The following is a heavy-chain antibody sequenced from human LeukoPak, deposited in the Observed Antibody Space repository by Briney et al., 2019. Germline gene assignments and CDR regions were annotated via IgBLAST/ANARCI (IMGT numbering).Heavy chain of an antibody. V-gene: IGHV4-38-2*01. CDR2: IYSSGNT. CDR1: SYSINSNYY. D-gene: IGHD5-12*01. CDR3: AKSNGYGLIDY. J-gene: IGHJ4*02. Sequence: SETLSLTCSVSSYSINSNYYWGWIRQSPGKGLEWIGNIYSSGNTYYNASLKSRVTMYIDTSKNQFSLKLSSVTAADTAMYYCAKSNGYGLIDYWGQGTLVTVSS.